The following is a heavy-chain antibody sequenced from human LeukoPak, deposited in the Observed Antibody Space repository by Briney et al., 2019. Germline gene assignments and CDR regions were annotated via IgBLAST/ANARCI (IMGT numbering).Heavy chain of an antibody. CDR2: ISSSSSYI. CDR1: GFTFSSYS. V-gene: IGHV3-21*01. Sequence: GGSLRLSCAASGFTFSSYSMNWVRQAPGKGLEWVSSISSSSSYIYYADSVKGRFTISRDNAKNSLYLQMNSLRAEDTAVYYCARGRPPLPARGDFDIWGQGTMVTVSS. CDR3: ARGRPPLPARGDFDI. J-gene: IGHJ3*02. D-gene: IGHD2-21*01.